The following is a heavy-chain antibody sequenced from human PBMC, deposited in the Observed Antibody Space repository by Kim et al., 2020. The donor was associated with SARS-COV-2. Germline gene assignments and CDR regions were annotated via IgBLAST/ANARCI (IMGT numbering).Heavy chain of an antibody. CDR3: ATGRVAAPPAWFDP. V-gene: IGHV1-24*01. D-gene: IGHD2-15*01. J-gene: IGHJ5*02. CDR1: GYTLTELS. Sequence: ASVKVSCKVSGYTLTELSMHWVRQAPGKGLEWMGGFDPEDGETIYAQKFQGRVTMTEDTSTDTAYMELSSLRSEDPAVYYCATGRVAAPPAWFDPWGQGTLVTVSS. CDR2: FDPEDGET.